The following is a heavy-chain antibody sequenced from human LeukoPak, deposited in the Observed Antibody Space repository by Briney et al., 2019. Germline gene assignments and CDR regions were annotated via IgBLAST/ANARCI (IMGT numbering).Heavy chain of an antibody. CDR3: ARDRTVVDYYYGMDV. D-gene: IGHD4-23*01. V-gene: IGHV4-59*01. CDR2: IYYSGST. Sequence: SETPSLTCTVSGGSISSYYWSWIRQPPGKGLEWIGYIYYSGSTNYNPSLKSRVTISVDTSKNQFSLKLSSVTAADTAVYYCARDRTVVDYYYGMDVWGQGTTVTVSS. CDR1: GGSISSYY. J-gene: IGHJ6*02.